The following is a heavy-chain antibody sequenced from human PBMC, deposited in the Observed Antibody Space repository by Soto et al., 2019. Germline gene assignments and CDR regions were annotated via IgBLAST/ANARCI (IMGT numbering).Heavy chain of an antibody. D-gene: IGHD2-2*01. CDR2: IYHSGST. J-gene: IGHJ5*02. Sequence: SETLSLTCTVSGGSISRSIYYWGWIRQPPGKGLEWIGYIYHSGSTYYNPSLKSRVTISVDRSKNQFSLKLSSVTAADTAVYYCARVPDRWGQGTLVTVSS. CDR3: ARVPDR. V-gene: IGHV4-30-2*01. CDR1: GGSISRSIYY.